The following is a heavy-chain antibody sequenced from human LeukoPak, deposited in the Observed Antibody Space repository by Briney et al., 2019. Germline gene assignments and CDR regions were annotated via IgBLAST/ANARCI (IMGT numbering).Heavy chain of an antibody. V-gene: IGHV3-66*02. D-gene: IGHD6-19*01. CDR3: AATPGIAVFDY. CDR2: IYSGGST. J-gene: IGHJ4*02. Sequence: GGSLRLSCAASGFTVSSNYMSWIRQAPGKGLEWVSVIYSGGSTYYADSVKGRFTISRDNSKNTLYLQMNSLRAEDTAVYYCAATPGIAVFDYWGQGTLVTASS. CDR1: GFTVSSNY.